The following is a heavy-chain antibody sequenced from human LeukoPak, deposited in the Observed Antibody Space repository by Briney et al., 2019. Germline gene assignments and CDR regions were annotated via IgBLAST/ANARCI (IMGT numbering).Heavy chain of an antibody. Sequence: SQTLSLTCTVSGGSISSGGYYWSWIRQHPGKGLEWIGYIYYSGSTYYNPSLKSRVTISVDTSKNQFSLKLSSVTAADTAVYYCAREIGGSSSWYRWFDPWGQGTLVTVSS. CDR2: IYYSGST. J-gene: IGHJ5*02. CDR3: AREIGGSSSWYRWFDP. D-gene: IGHD6-13*01. V-gene: IGHV4-31*03. CDR1: GGSISSGGYY.